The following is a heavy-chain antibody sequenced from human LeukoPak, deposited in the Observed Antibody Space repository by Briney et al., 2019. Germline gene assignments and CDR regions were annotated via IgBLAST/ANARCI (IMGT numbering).Heavy chain of an antibody. CDR2: INHSGST. J-gene: IGHJ4*02. V-gene: IGHV4-34*01. CDR1: GGSFSGYY. CDR3: ARANCSSTSCYLDY. Sequence: SETLSLTCAVHGGSFSGYYWSWIRQPPGKGLEWIGEINHSGSTNYNPSLKSRATISVDTSKNQFSLKLSSVTAADTAVYYCARANCSSTSCYLDYWGQGTLVTVSS. D-gene: IGHD2-2*01.